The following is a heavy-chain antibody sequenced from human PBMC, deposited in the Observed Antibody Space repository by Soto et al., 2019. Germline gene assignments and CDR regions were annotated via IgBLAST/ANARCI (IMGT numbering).Heavy chain of an antibody. CDR2: IWYDGSNK. Sequence: VQLVESGGGVVQPGRSLRLSCAASGFTFSSYGMHWVRQAPGKGLEWVAVIWYDGSNKYYADSVKGRFTISRDNFKNTLYLQMHSLRAEDTAVYYCARDPGVGALGDAFDIWGQGTMVTVSS. CDR1: GFTFSSYG. CDR3: ARDPGVGALGDAFDI. J-gene: IGHJ3*02. V-gene: IGHV3-33*01. D-gene: IGHD1-26*01.